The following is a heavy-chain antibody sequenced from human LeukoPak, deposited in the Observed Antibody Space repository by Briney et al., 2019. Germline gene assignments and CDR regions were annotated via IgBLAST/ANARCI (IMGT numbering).Heavy chain of an antibody. V-gene: IGHV4-39*07. J-gene: IGHJ4*02. CDR1: GGSISSSSYY. CDR3: ARDHRGNSRGANYFDY. Sequence: PSETLSLTCTVSGGSISSSSYYWGWIRQPPGKGLEWIGSIYYSGSTYYNPSLKSRVTISVDTSKNQFSLKLSSVTAADTAVYYCARDHRGNSRGANYFDYWGQGTLVTVSS. D-gene: IGHD1-26*01. CDR2: IYYSGST.